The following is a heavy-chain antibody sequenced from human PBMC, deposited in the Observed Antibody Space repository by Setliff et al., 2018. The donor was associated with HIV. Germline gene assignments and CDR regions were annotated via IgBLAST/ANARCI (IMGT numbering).Heavy chain of an antibody. Sequence: PSETLSLTCAVSGDSITRGGYYWGWIRQPPGKGLEWIGSIYHSGSTYYNPSLKSRVTISVDTSKNQFSLKLSSVTAADTAVYYCARKDDSSGYYFDYWGQGTLVTVSS. J-gene: IGHJ4*02. CDR2: IYHSGST. V-gene: IGHV4-38-2*01. CDR1: GDSITRGGYY. CDR3: ARKDDSSGYYFDY. D-gene: IGHD3-22*01.